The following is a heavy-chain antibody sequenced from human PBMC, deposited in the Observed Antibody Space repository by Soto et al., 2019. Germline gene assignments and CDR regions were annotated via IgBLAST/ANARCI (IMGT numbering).Heavy chain of an antibody. V-gene: IGHV3-23*01. J-gene: IGHJ5*02. Sequence: GRSLRLSCAASEFSFDDYAMSWVRQAPGKGLEWVSSITYTGVSTYYVDSVKGRFTISGDNSKDTLYLQMNSLRAEDTAIYSFRYNWFDPWGQGTLVTVSS. CDR2: ITYTGVST. CDR3: RYNWFDP. CDR1: EFSFDDYA.